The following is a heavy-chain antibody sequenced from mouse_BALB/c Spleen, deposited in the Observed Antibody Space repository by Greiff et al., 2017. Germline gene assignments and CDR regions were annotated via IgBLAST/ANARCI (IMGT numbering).Heavy chain of an antibody. J-gene: IGHJ4*01. CDR1: GFSLTGYG. Sequence: QVQLKESGPGLVAPSQSLSITCTVSGFSLTGYGVNWVRQPPGKGLEWLGMIWGDGSTDYNSALKSRLSISKDNSKSQVFLKMNSLQTDDTARYYCARDQDYDYEIGYAMDYWGQGTSVTFSS. CDR3: ARDQDYDYEIGYAMDY. CDR2: IWGDGST. D-gene: IGHD2-4*01. V-gene: IGHV2-6-7*01.